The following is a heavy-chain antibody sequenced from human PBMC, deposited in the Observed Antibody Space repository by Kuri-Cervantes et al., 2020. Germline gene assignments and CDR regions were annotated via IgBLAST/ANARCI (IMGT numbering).Heavy chain of an antibody. CDR1: GDSISSSTCY. Sequence: SETLSLTCTGSGDSISSSTCYWGWIRQPPGKGLEWIGSIYYGGTTYYNPSLKSRVTISVDTSKNQFSLKLSPVTAADTAVYYCARHDSTVAVTATGFDSWGQGLLVTVSS. D-gene: IGHD6-19*01. V-gene: IGHV4-39*01. CDR3: ARHDSTVAVTATGFDS. J-gene: IGHJ4*02. CDR2: IYYGGTT.